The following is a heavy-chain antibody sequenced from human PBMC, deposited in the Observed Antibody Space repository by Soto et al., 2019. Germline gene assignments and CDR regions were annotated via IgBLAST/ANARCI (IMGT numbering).Heavy chain of an antibody. CDR2: ITNTGIQT. V-gene: IGHV3-23*01. J-gene: IGHJ4*02. Sequence: GSMRPACAASGVCLSTHALIWCRHSAVEVREWVSSITNTGIQTHYADSVKGRFTISREHSKNTLHLQRDNLRVDDTCLYYCAKGFDYGDVNRIDHWGQGTLVTVSS. CDR3: AKGFDYGDVNRIDH. D-gene: IGHD4-17*01. CDR1: GVCLSTHA.